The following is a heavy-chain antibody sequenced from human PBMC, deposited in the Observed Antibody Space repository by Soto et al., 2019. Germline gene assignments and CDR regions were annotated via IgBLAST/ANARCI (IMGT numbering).Heavy chain of an antibody. J-gene: IGHJ5*01. CDR2: ISGSGVRI. Sequence: GSLRLSCAASGFTFANYAMSWARQAPGKGLEWVSTISGSGVRIYYADSVKGRFTISRDNSKNTLDLQMNSLRAEDTAIYYCAKDHAREQFVRGENWFDSWGQGTLVTVSS. D-gene: IGHD6-6*01. CDR3: AKDHAREQFVRGENWFDS. V-gene: IGHV3-23*01. CDR1: GFTFANYA.